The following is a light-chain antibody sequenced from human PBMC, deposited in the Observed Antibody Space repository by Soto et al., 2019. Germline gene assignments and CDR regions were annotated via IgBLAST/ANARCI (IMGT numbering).Light chain of an antibody. Sequence: QPVLTQSPSASASLGASVKLTCTLSSGHSSYAIAWHQQQPEKGTRFLMKLNSDGSHSKGDGISDRFSGSSSGAERYLTISSLQSEDEADYYCQTWGADSVIFGGGTKLTVL. CDR2: LNSDGSH. CDR3: QTWGADSVI. CDR1: SGHSSYA. V-gene: IGLV4-69*01. J-gene: IGLJ2*01.